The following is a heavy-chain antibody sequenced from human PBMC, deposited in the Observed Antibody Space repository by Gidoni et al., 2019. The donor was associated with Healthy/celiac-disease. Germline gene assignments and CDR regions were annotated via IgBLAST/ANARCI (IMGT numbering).Heavy chain of an antibody. Sequence: QVQLVQSGAEVKKPGSSVKVSCKASGGTFTSYATSWVRQAPGQGLEWMGGIIPIFGTANYAQKFQGRVTITADKSTSTAYMELSSLRSEDTAVYYCARSGKGMTTVTSFDYWGQGTLVTVSS. D-gene: IGHD4-17*01. CDR1: GGTFTSYA. V-gene: IGHV1-69*06. CDR3: ARSGKGMTTVTSFDY. J-gene: IGHJ4*02. CDR2: IIPIFGTA.